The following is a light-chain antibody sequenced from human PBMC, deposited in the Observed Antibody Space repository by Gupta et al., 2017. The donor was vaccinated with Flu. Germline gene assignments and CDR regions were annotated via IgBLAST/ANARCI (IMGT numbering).Light chain of an antibody. J-gene: IGKJ4*01. CDR1: QSISTN. CDR3: QQSYSFPD. V-gene: IGKV1-39*01. Sequence: DIRMTQSPSSLSASVGDRATITCRASQSISTNLNWYQQKPGKAPKLLIFNASSLQSGVPSRFSGSGSGTEFSLTISSLQLEDFATYYCQQSYSFPDFGGGTKVEIK. CDR2: NAS.